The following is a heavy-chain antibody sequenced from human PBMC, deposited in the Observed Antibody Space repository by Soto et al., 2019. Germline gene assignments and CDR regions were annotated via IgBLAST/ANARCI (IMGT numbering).Heavy chain of an antibody. CDR2: IIAIFGTP. V-gene: IGHV1-69*12. D-gene: IGHD1-1*01. J-gene: IGHJ4*02. Sequence: QVRLVQSGAEVKKPGSSVKVSCTASGGSFNSYPLTWVRQAPGQGLEWLGGIIAIFGTPKYAAKFQGRVTITADESSNTGYMQLSSLRSENTAIYYCATVSGEGYNPCFAYWGQGTLVTVSS. CDR1: GGSFNSYP. CDR3: ATVSGEGYNPCFAY.